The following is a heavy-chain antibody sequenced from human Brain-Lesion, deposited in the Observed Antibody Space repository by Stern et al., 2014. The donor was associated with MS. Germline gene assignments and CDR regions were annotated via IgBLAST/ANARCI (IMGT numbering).Heavy chain of an antibody. CDR3: ARDQRGITIFGVVTDYYYLGMDV. V-gene: IGHV1-2*02. CDR2: INPNTGGT. J-gene: IGHJ6*02. CDR1: GYIFTGYY. D-gene: IGHD3-3*01. Sequence: VQLVQSGAEVKKPGASVKVPCKTSGYIFTGYYIHWVRQAPGQGLEWRAWINPNTGGTTYAQKFQGRVTMSRDTSISTAYVELSSLTSDDTAVYYCARDQRGITIFGVVTDYYYLGMDVWGQGTTVTVSS.